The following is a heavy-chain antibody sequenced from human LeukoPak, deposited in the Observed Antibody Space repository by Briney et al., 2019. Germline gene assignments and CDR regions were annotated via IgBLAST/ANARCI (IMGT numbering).Heavy chain of an antibody. CDR3: ARVGSDFWSGYYIGY. Sequence: SETLSLTCTVSGGSISSYYWSWIRQPPGKGLEWIGYIYYSGSTNYNPSLKSRVTISVDTSKNRFSLKLSSVTAADTAVYYCARVGSDFWSGYYIGYWGQGTLVTVSS. CDR1: GGSISSYY. D-gene: IGHD3-3*01. J-gene: IGHJ4*02. V-gene: IGHV4-59*01. CDR2: IYYSGST.